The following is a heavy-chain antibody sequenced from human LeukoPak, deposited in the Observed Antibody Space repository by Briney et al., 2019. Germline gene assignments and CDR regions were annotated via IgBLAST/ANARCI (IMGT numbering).Heavy chain of an antibody. CDR1: GFTFSSYS. J-gene: IGHJ4*02. Sequence: GGSLRLSCAASGFTFSSYSMNWGRQAPGKGLEWVSYISSSSSTIYYADSVKGRFTISRDNAKNSLYLQMNSLRAENTAVYYCASYYGDYGPFDYWGQGNLVTVSS. CDR3: ASYYGDYGPFDY. V-gene: IGHV3-48*01. CDR2: ISSSSSTI. D-gene: IGHD4-17*01.